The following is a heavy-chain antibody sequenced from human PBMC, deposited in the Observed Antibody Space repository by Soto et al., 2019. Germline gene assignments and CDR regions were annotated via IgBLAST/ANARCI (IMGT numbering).Heavy chain of an antibody. J-gene: IGHJ4*02. CDR2: MHDSGTT. D-gene: IGHD3-3*01. CDR1: GASVTSGDYY. V-gene: IGHV4-30-4*01. CDR3: ARGGLYDLWSGLFD. Sequence: SETLSLTCSVSGASVTSGDYYWNCIRQTPGTGLEWLGYMHDSGTTSYNPSLKSRVTISRDTSKNQFSLKLTSVSAADTAVYFCARGGLYDLWSGLFDWGQGIRVTVSS.